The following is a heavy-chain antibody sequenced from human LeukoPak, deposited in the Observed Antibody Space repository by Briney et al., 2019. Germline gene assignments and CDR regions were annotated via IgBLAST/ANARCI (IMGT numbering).Heavy chain of an antibody. J-gene: IGHJ5*02. V-gene: IGHV1-2*04. D-gene: IGHD2-21*02. CDR1: GYTFTGYY. CDR3: ARYIVVVTAQNWFDP. CDR2: INPNSGGT. Sequence: ASVKVSCKASGYTFTGYYMHWVRQAPGQGLEWMGWINPNSGGTNYAQKFQGWVTMTTDTSTSTAYMELRSLRSDDTAVYYCARYIVVVTAQNWFDPWGQGTLVTVSS.